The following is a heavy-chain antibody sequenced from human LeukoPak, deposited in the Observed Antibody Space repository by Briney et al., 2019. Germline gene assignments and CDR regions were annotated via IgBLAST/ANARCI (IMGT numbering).Heavy chain of an antibody. CDR2: INHSGST. J-gene: IGHJ5*02. CDR1: GGSFSGYY. Sequence: SETLSLTCAVYGGSFSGYYWSWIRQPPGKGLEWIGEINHSGSTNYNPSLKSRVTISVDTSKNQSSLKLSSVTALDTAVYYCARSSGYYLGWFDPWGQGTLVTVSS. D-gene: IGHD3-22*01. CDR3: ARSSGYYLGWFDP. V-gene: IGHV4-34*01.